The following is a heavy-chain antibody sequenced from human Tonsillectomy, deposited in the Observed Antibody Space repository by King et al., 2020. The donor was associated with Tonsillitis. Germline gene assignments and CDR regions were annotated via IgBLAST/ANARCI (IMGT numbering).Heavy chain of an antibody. V-gene: IGHV1-3*01. Sequence: QLVQSGAEVKKPGASVKVSCKASGYTFTSYAMHWVRQAPGQRLEWMGWINAGNGNTKYSQKFQGRVTITRDTSASTAYMELSSLRSEDTAVYYCARDRIAVAGTRWFDPWGQGTLVTVSS. D-gene: IGHD6-19*01. CDR2: INAGNGNT. CDR3: ARDRIAVAGTRWFDP. CDR1: GYTFTSYA. J-gene: IGHJ5*02.